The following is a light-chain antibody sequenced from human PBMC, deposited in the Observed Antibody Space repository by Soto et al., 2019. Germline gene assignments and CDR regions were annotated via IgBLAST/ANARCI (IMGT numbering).Light chain of an antibody. V-gene: IGKV3D-15*01. CDR2: GAS. J-gene: IGKJ5*01. CDR1: QSVSTT. Sequence: ETVMTQSPATLSVSPGERATLSCRASQSVSTTLAWYQQKPGQAPRLLIYGASTRATGIPARFSGSWSGTECTLTVSSLQSEDFAVYYCQQYDDWPPITFGQGTRLEIK. CDR3: QQYDDWPPIT.